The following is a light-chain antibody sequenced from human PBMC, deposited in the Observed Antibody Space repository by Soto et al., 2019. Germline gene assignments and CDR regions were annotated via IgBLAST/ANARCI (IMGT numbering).Light chain of an antibody. CDR1: QNIGNW. V-gene: IGKV1-5*01. J-gene: IGKJ1*01. Sequence: DIQMTQSPSTLSASVGDRVTITCRASQNIGNWLAWYQQKPGKTPDLLIYDASSLESGVPLRFSGSGSGTEFTLTISSLQTDDSATYYCQQYNDEPWTFGPGTKVEIK. CDR3: QQYNDEPWT. CDR2: DAS.